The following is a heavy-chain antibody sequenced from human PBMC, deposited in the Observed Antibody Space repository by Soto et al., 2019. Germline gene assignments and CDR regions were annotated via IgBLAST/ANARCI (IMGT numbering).Heavy chain of an antibody. CDR2: INAVNGNT. J-gene: IGHJ6*03. Sequence: ASVKVSCKASGYTFTSYAMHWVRQAPGQRLEWMGWINAVNGNTKYSQKFQGRVTITRATSASTAYMELSSLRSEDRVVYYCARATPARPLFTYYYYYMDVWGKGTTVTVSS. CDR3: ARATPARPLFTYYYYYMDV. CDR1: GYTFTSYA. V-gene: IGHV1-3*01. D-gene: IGHD6-6*01.